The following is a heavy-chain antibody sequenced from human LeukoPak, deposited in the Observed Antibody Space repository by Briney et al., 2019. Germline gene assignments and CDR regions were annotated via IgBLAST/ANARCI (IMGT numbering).Heavy chain of an antibody. V-gene: IGHV4-34*01. CDR3: ARQISINLIDY. CDR1: GGSFSGYY. J-gene: IGHJ4*02. CDR2: INHSGST. D-gene: IGHD1-14*01. Sequence: SETLSLTCAVYGGSFSGYYWSWIRQPPGKGLEWIGEINHSGSTNYNPSLKSRVTISVDTSKNQFSLKLRSVTAADTAVYYCARQISINLIDYWGQGTLVTVS.